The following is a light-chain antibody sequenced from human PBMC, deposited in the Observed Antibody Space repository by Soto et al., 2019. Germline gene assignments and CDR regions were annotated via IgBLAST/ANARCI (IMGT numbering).Light chain of an antibody. CDR1: QYIGSA. V-gene: IGKV3-20*01. J-gene: IGKJ1*01. Sequence: DIVLTQSPGTLSLSPGDRATLSCRASQYIGSAVAWYHQRSGQAPRLLIFDASIRVPTTPARFSGSVSGTDFTLTISRLEPEDFAVYYCQQYGSSGTFGQGTKVDIK. CDR2: DAS. CDR3: QQYGSSGT.